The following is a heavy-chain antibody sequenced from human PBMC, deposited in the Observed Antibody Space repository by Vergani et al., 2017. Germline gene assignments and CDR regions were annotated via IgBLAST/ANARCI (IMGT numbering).Heavy chain of an antibody. J-gene: IGHJ3*02. D-gene: IGHD6-19*01. CDR2: IIPILGIA. Sequence: QVQLVQSGAEVKKPGSSVKVSCKASGGTFSSYTISWVRQAPGQGLEWMGRIIPILGIANYAQKFQGRVTITADKSTSTAYMELSSLRSEDTAVYYCARASSGWYFPVFDIWGQGTMVTVSS. CDR3: ARASSGWYFPVFDI. CDR1: GGTFSSYT. V-gene: IGHV1-69*02.